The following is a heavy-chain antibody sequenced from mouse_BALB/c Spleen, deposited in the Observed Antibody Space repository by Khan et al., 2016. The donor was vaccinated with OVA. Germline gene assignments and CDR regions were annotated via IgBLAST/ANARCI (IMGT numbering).Heavy chain of an antibody. Sequence: EVQLQESGPGLVKPSQSLSLTCPVTGYSITSGYGWNWIRQFPGNKLECMGYISYSGSTNYNPSLKSRISITRDTSKNQFFLQLNSVTTEDTATYYCARTARIKYWGEGTTLTVSS. CDR3: ARTARIKY. J-gene: IGHJ2*01. D-gene: IGHD3-3*01. CDR1: GYSITSGYG. V-gene: IGHV3-2*02. CDR2: ISYSGST.